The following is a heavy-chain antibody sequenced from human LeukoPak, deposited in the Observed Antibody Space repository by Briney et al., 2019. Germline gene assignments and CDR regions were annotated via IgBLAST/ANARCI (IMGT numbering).Heavy chain of an antibody. CDR1: GFTFSNYW. CDR3: ARGKSRGSHIDY. Sequence: GSLRLSCAASGFTFSNYWMSWARQSPGKGLEWIGSFYDSGNTYYNPSLKSRVTISVDTSKNQFSLKVRSVTAADTAVYFCARGKSRGSHIDYWGQGTLVTVSS. CDR2: FYDSGNT. D-gene: IGHD1-26*01. V-gene: IGHV4-38-2*01. J-gene: IGHJ4*02.